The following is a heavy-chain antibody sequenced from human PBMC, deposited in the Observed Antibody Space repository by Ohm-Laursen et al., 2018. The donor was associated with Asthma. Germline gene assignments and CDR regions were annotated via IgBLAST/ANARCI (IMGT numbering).Heavy chain of an antibody. V-gene: IGHV3-7*01. CDR3: ARIGPEWELPGREYSLHH. D-gene: IGHD1-26*01. CDR1: KFTFSNHW. J-gene: IGHJ1*01. Sequence: SLRLSCSASKFTFSNHWMNWVRQAPGKGLEWVANINPDGRETRHVDSVKGRFTISRDNAKDSLSLQMNSLRVEDAALYYCARIGPEWELPGREYSLHHWGQGTQVTVSS. CDR2: INPDGRET.